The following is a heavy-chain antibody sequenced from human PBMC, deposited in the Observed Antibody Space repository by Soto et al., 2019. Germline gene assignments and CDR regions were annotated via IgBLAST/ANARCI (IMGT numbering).Heavy chain of an antibody. J-gene: IGHJ4*02. V-gene: IGHV3-21*06. CDR2: ITGNSEYK. D-gene: IGHD1-26*01. CDR1: GVSFSDYS. Sequence: GGSLRLSCVVSGVSFSDYSMNWVRQAPGRGLEWVSLITGNSEYKYYAGSVKGRFTVSRDNAKNSLYLQMNSLTVEDTAVYYCARSGELLQTFDSWGQGTLVTVSS. CDR3: ARSGELLQTFDS.